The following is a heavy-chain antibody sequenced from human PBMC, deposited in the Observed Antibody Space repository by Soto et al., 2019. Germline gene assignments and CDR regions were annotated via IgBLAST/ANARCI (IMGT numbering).Heavy chain of an antibody. J-gene: IGHJ5*02. CDR3: ARGYSSSSGLLVWFDP. Sequence: QVQLQASGPGLVKPSETLSLTCTVSGGSIRSYYWSWIRQPAGKGLEWIGRIYTSGSTNYNPSLKSRVTMAVDTSKNQFSLKLSSVTAADTAVYYCARGYSSSSGLLVWFDPWGQGTLVTVSS. CDR1: GGSIRSYY. CDR2: IYTSGST. V-gene: IGHV4-4*07. D-gene: IGHD6-6*01.